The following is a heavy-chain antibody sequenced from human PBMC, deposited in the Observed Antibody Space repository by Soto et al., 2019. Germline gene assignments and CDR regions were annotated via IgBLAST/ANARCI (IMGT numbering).Heavy chain of an antibody. J-gene: IGHJ3*02. V-gene: IGHV3-23*01. Sequence: EVQLLESGGGLVQPGGSLRLSCGASGFTFSSYAMSWVRQAPGKGLEWVSAISGSGGSTYYADSVKGRFTISRDNSKNTLYPQMYSLRAEDTAVYYCANGGHSDYFWGSYRYAFDIWGQGTIVTVSS. CDR2: ISGSGGST. CDR3: ANGGHSDYFWGSYRYAFDI. D-gene: IGHD3-16*02. CDR1: GFTFSSYA.